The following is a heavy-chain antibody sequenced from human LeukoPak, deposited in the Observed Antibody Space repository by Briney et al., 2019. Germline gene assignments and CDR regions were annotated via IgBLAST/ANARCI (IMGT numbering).Heavy chain of an antibody. D-gene: IGHD6-19*01. CDR2: VGAYNGNT. Sequence: ASVKVSCKASGYTFTSTGICWVRQAPGQGLEWMGWVGAYNGNTNYAQKFQGRVTMTTDTSTSTANMELRTLRSDDTAVYYCARDAPQWRNAFDFWGQGTMVTVSS. CDR1: GYTFTSTG. V-gene: IGHV1-18*01. J-gene: IGHJ3*01. CDR3: ARDAPQWRNAFDF.